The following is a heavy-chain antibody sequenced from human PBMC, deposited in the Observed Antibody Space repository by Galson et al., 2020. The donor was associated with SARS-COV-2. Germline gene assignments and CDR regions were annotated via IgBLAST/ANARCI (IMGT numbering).Heavy chain of an antibody. CDR3: ARGHRGVVPSAVLGLGPFYSYYYMDG. Sequence: SETLSLTCAVYGGSFSGYSWTWIRQPPGKGLEWIGAINVGGSTNYSPSLRTRVTVSVDTSKNQFSLNLRSVTAADTALYFCARGHRGVVPSAVLGLGPFYSYYYMDGWAKGTTVTVSS. V-gene: IGHV4-34*01. D-gene: IGHD3-16*01. CDR2: INVGGST. J-gene: IGHJ6*03. CDR1: GGSFSGYS.